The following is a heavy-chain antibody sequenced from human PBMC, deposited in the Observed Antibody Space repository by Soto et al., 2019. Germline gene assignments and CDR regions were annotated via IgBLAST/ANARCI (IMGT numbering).Heavy chain of an antibody. Sequence: QVQLVQSGAEVKKPGASVKVSCKASGYTFTGYYMHWVRQAPGQGLEWMGWINPNSGGTNYAQKFQGWVTMTRDTYISTAYMELSRLRSDDTAVYYCARSHVLRYFAWLLPFDYWGQGTLVTVSS. CDR2: INPNSGGT. V-gene: IGHV1-2*04. CDR1: GYTFTGYY. CDR3: ARSHVLRYFAWLLPFDY. J-gene: IGHJ4*02. D-gene: IGHD3-9*01.